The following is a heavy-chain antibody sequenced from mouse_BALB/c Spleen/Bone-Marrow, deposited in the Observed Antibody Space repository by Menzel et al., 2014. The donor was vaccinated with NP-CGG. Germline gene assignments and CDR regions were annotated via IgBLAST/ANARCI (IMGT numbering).Heavy chain of an antibody. CDR3: TRNYGSSYPSWFAY. Sequence: LKESGSELVRPGASVKLSCKASGYTFTSYWMHWVKQRHGQGLEWIGNIYPGSGSTNYDEKFKSKGTLTVDTSSSAAYMHLSSLTSEDSAVYYCTRNYGSSYPSWFAYRGQGTLVTVSA. CDR2: IYPGSGST. V-gene: IGHV1S22*01. CDR1: GYTFTSYW. J-gene: IGHJ3*01. D-gene: IGHD1-1*01.